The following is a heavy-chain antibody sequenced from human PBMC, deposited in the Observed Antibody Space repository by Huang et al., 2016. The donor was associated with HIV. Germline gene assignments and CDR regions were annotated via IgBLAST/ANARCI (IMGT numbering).Heavy chain of an antibody. D-gene: IGHD6-6*01. V-gene: IGHV4-59*01. J-gene: IGHJ5*02. CDR2: IYYSGST. CDR1: GGSLSSYY. Sequence: QVQLQESGPGLVKPSETLSLTCTVSGGSLSSYYWRWIRQPPGKGLEWIGYIYYSGSTNYNPSLKSRGTIAVDTSKNQCSLRLSSVTAADTAVYYCASASIAARRWFDPWGQGSLVTVSS. CDR3: ASASIAARRWFDP.